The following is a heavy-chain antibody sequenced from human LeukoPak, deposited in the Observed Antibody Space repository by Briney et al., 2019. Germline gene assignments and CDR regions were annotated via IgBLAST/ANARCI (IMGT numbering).Heavy chain of an antibody. CDR2: IYHSGST. D-gene: IGHD3-10*01. Sequence: SQTLSLTCAVSGGSISSGGYSWSWIRQPPGKGLEWIGYIYHSGSTYYNPSLKSRVTISVDRSKNQFSLKLSSVTAADTAVYYCARVNGGEDYYYGMDVWGQGTTVTVSS. CDR3: ARVNGGEDYYYGMDV. CDR1: GGSISSGGYS. J-gene: IGHJ6*02. V-gene: IGHV4-30-2*01.